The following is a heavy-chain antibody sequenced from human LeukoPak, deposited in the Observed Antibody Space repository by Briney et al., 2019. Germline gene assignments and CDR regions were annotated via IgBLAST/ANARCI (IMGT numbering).Heavy chain of an antibody. CDR3: ARSSRGGSPRYYFDY. D-gene: IGHD3-16*01. CDR2: IYYSGST. CDR1: GGSISSSSYY. Sequence: SETLSLTCTVSGGSISSSSYYWGWIRQPPGKGLEWVGSIYYSGSTYYNPSLKSRVTISVDTSKNQFSLKLSSVTAADTAVYYCARSSRGGSPRYYFDYWGQGTLVTVSS. V-gene: IGHV4-39*07. J-gene: IGHJ4*02.